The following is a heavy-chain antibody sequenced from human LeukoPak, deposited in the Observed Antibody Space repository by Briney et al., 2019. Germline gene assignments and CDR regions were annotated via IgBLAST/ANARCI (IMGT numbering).Heavy chain of an antibody. CDR2: ISGSGDST. CDR1: GFTFSSYA. D-gene: IGHD2-2*01. V-gene: IGHV3-23*01. J-gene: IGHJ6*02. CDR3: AKDRTVVVPAAMDINYYYYGMDV. Sequence: GGSLRLSCAASGFTFSSYAMSWVRQAPGKGLEWVSAISGSGDSTYYADSVRGRFTISRDNSKNTLYLQMNILIAEDTAVHYCAKDRTVVVPAAMDINYYYYGMDVWGQGTTVTVSS.